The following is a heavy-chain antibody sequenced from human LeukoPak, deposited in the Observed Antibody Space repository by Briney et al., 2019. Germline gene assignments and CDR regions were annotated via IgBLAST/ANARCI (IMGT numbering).Heavy chain of an antibody. CDR3: ARGGADYDFWSGYFDY. CDR2: INPNSGGT. Sequence: ASVKVSCKASGGTFSSYAISWVRQAPGQGLEWMGRINPNSGGTNYAQKFQGRVTMTRDTSISTAYMELSRLRSDDTAVYCCARGGADYDFWSGYFDYWGQGTLVTVSS. D-gene: IGHD3-3*01. CDR1: GGTFSSYA. J-gene: IGHJ4*02. V-gene: IGHV1-2*06.